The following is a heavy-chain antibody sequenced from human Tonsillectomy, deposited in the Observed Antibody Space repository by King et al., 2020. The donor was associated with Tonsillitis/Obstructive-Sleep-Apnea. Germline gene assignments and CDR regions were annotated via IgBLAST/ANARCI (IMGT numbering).Heavy chain of an antibody. CDR3: ASPRGYCSGITCYSRPDY. V-gene: IGHV1-69*01. CDR1: GGTFSSYA. Sequence: VQLVESGAEVKKPGSSVKVSCKASGGTFSSYAINWVRQAPGQGLAWVGGIIPLFATTNYAQKFQGRVTITADESTSTAYMELSNLRSEDTAVYYCASPRGYCSGITCYSRPDYWGQGTLVTVSS. J-gene: IGHJ4*02. CDR2: IIPLFATT. D-gene: IGHD2-15*01.